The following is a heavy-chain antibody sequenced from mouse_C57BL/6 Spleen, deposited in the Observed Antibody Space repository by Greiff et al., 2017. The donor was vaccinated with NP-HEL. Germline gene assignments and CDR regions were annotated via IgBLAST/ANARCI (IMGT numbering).Heavy chain of an antibody. CDR2: IDPSDSYT. CDR1: GYTFTSYW. J-gene: IGHJ2*01. V-gene: IGHV1-59*01. Sequence: VQLQQSGAELVRPGTSVKLSCKASGYTFTSYWMHWVKQRPGQGLEWIGVIDPSDSYTNYNQKFKGKATLTVDTSSSTAYMQLSSLTSEDSAVYYCARRSDGYYDYFDYWGQGTTLTVSS. CDR3: ARRSDGYYDYFDY. D-gene: IGHD2-3*01.